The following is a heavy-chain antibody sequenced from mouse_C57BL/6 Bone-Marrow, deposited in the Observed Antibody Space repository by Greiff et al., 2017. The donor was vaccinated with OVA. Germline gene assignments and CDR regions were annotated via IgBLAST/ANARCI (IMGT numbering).Heavy chain of an antibody. V-gene: IGHV5-17*01. D-gene: IGHD2-3*01. CDR1: GFTFSDYG. J-gene: IGHJ2*01. CDR3: ARGGYYWDFDY. CDR2: ISSGSSTI. Sequence: EVMLVESGGGLVKPGGSLKLSCAASGFTFSDYGMHWVRQAPEKGLEWVAYISSGSSTICYADTVKGRFTISRDNAKNTLFLQMTSLRSEDTAMYYCARGGYYWDFDYWGQGTTLTVSS.